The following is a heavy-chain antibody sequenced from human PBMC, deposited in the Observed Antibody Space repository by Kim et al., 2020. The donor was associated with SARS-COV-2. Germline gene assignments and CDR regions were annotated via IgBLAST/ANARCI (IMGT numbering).Heavy chain of an antibody. V-gene: IGHV4-39*01. Sequence: SETLSLTCTVSGGSISSSSYYWGWIRQPPGKGLEWIGSIYYSGSTYYNPSLKSRVTISVDTSKNQFSLKLSSVTAADTAVYYCARHRGVVVVAATPYYFDYWGQGTLVTVSS. CDR3: ARHRGVVVVAATPYYFDY. D-gene: IGHD2-15*01. CDR1: GGSISSSSYY. CDR2: IYYSGST. J-gene: IGHJ4*02.